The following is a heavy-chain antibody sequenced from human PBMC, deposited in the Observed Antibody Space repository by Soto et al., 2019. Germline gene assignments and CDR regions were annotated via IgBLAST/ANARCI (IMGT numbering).Heavy chain of an antibody. V-gene: IGHV4-31*03. CDR2: IYYSGNT. CDR1: GGSISSGGYY. Sequence: QVQLQESGLGLVKPSQTLSLTCTVSGGSISSGGYYWSWIRQHPKKGLELIGYIYYSGNTYYNPSLKSRVAISVDTSKSQFSLNLTSVTAADTAVYYCATLVTTYFEYWGQGTLVTVSS. D-gene: IGHD3-9*01. CDR3: ATLVTTYFEY. J-gene: IGHJ4*02.